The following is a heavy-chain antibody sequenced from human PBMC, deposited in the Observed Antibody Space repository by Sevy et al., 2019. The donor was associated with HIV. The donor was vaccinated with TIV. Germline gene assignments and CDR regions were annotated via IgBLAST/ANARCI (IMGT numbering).Heavy chain of an antibody. J-gene: IGHJ4*02. CDR2: ISSSSSYT. V-gene: IGHV3-11*06. CDR3: ARVHARDGYFDY. CDR1: GFTFSDYY. Sequence: GGSVRLSCAASGFTFSDYYMSWIRQAPGKGLEWVSYISSSSSYTIYADSVKGRFTISRDNDKNSLYLQMNSLRAEDTAVYYCARVHARDGYFDYWGQGTLVTVSS.